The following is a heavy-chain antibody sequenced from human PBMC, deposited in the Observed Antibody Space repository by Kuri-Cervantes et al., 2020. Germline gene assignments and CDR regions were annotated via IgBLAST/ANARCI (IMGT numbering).Heavy chain of an antibody. V-gene: IGHV3-53*01. CDR1: GFTFSSYA. D-gene: IGHD3-22*01. CDR2: IYSGGST. Sequence: GESLKISCAASGFTFSSYAMSWVRQAPGKGLEWVSIIYSGGSTYYTGSVKGRFTISRDNSKNTLYLQMNSLRAEDTAVYFCARVVYYSDSSGYYPEYFQHWGQGTLVTVSS. CDR3: ARVVYYSDSSGYYPEYFQH. J-gene: IGHJ1*01.